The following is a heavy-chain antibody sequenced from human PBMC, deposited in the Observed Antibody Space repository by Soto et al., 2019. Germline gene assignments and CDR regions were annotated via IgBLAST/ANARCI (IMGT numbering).Heavy chain of an antibody. CDR1: GYTFTGYY. J-gene: IGHJ6*02. CDR2: INPNSGGT. D-gene: IGHD3-22*01. V-gene: IGHV1-2*02. Sequence: TSVQVTCKASGYTFTGYYMHWVRQAPGQGLEWMGWINPNSGGTNYAQKFQGRVTMTRDTSISTAYMELSRLRSDDTAVYYCARDRYYDRRRAYYYYGMDVWGQGTTVTVLL. CDR3: ARDRYYDRRRAYYYYGMDV.